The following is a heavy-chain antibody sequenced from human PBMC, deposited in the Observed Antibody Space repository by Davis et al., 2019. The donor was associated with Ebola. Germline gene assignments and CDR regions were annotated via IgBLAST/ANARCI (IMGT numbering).Heavy chain of an antibody. V-gene: IGHV4-34*01. Sequence: MPSETLSLTCAVYGGSFSGYYWSWIRQPPGKGLEWIGEINHSGSTNYNPSLKSRVTISVDTSKNQFSLKLSSVTAADTAVYYCARGVPVPYLHFDYWGQGTLVTVSS. CDR3: ARGVPVPYLHFDY. D-gene: IGHD2-21*01. CDR1: GGSFSGYY. CDR2: INHSGST. J-gene: IGHJ4*02.